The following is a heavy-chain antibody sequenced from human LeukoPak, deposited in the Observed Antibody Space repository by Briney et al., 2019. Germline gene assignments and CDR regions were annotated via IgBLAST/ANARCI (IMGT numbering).Heavy chain of an antibody. D-gene: IGHD3-3*01. CDR2: IYYSGST. Sequence: SETLSLTCTVSGGSISSYYWSWIRQPPGKGLEWIGYIYYSGSTNYNPSLKSRVTISVDTSKNQFSLKLSSVTAADTAVYYCAREDYDFWSGYYKHFDPWGQGTLVIVSS. J-gene: IGHJ5*02. CDR1: GGSISSYY. V-gene: IGHV4-59*01. CDR3: AREDYDFWSGYYKHFDP.